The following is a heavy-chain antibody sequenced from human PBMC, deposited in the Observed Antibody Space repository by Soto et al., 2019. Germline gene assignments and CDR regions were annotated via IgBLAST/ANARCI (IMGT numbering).Heavy chain of an antibody. J-gene: IGHJ4*02. V-gene: IGHV4-39*01. CDR1: GVSISNTSYY. CDR3: ARHGSY. CDR2: IYFSGST. Sequence: QLQLQESGPGLVKPSETLSLTCSVSGVSISNTSYYWGWIRQPPGKGLEWVGTIYFSGSTFYIPSLKSRVTISIDTSKNQFSLRLSSVTAADTAVYYCARHGSYWGQGTLVTVSS.